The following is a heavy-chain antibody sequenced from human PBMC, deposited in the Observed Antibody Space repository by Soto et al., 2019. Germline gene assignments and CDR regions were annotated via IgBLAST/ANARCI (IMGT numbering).Heavy chain of an antibody. Sequence: PSETLSLTCAVYGGSFSCYYWSWIRQPPGKGLGWIGEINHSGSTNYNPSLKSRVTISVDTSKNQFSLKLSSVTAADTAVYYCARTPRGIVATIFNYWGQGTLVTVSS. CDR1: GGSFSCYY. D-gene: IGHD5-12*01. J-gene: IGHJ4*02. CDR3: ARTPRGIVATIFNY. V-gene: IGHV4-34*01. CDR2: INHSGST.